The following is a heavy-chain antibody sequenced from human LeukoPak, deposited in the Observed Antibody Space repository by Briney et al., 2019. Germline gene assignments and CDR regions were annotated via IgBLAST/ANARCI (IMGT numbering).Heavy chain of an antibody. CDR3: ARGGTEAGSGDY. CDR1: GFTFSSYS. D-gene: IGHD3-10*01. J-gene: IGHJ4*02. V-gene: IGHV3-21*01. Sequence: PGGSLRLSCAASGFTFSSYSMNWVRQAPGKGLEWVSSISSSSSYIYYADSVKGRFTISRDNAKNSLYLQMNSLRAEDTAVYYCARGGTEAGSGDYWGQGTLVTVSS. CDR2: ISSSSSYI.